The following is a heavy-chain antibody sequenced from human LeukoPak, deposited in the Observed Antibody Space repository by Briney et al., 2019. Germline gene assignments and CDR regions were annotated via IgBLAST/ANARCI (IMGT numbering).Heavy chain of an antibody. V-gene: IGHV4-4*02. D-gene: IGHD4-17*01. CDR2: IYHGGNT. J-gene: IGHJ4*02. Sequence: SGTLSLTCAVSGGSISSNNWWSWVRQPPGKGLEWIGEIYHGGNTNYNPSLKGRVTISVDKSKNQFSLNLNSVTAADTAVYYCARDPHYDDSLMFDYWGQGTLVTVSS. CDR1: GGSISSNNW. CDR3: ARDPHYDDSLMFDY.